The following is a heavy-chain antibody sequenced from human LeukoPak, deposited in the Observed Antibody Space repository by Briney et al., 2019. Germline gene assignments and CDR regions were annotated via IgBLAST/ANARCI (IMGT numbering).Heavy chain of an antibody. CDR1: GGTFSSYA. CDR2: IIPILGIA. V-gene: IGHV1-69*04. D-gene: IGHD5-12*01. J-gene: IGHJ6*02. Sequence: ASVKVSCKASGGTFSSYAISWVRQAPGQGLEWRGRIIPILGIANYAQKFQGRVTITADKSTSTAYMELSSLRSEDTAVYYCARAVLPRVAPISLVIYYYGMDVWGQGTTVTVSS. CDR3: ARAVLPRVAPISLVIYYYGMDV.